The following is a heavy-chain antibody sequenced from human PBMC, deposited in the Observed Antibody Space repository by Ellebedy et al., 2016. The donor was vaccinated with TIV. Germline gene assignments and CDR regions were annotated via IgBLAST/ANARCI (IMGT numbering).Heavy chain of an antibody. Sequence: SETLSLTCTVSGGSISSYYWSWIRQPPGKGLEWIGYIYYSGSTNYNPSLKSRVTISVDTSKNQFSLKLSSVTAADTAVYYCARGGNWKDNINFDYWGQGTLVTVSS. J-gene: IGHJ4*02. V-gene: IGHV4-59*01. CDR1: GGSISSYY. D-gene: IGHD1-1*01. CDR2: IYYSGST. CDR3: ARGGNWKDNINFDY.